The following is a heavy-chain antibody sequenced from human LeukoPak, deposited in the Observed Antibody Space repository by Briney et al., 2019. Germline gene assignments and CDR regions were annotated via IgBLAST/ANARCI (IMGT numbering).Heavy chain of an antibody. Sequence: GGSLRLSCAASGFTFSSYGMHWVRQAPGKGLEWVAVIRYDGSNKYYADSVKGRFTISRDNSKNTLYLQMNSLRAEDTAVYYCARDRVIAAAGTGRFDPWGQGTLVTVSS. J-gene: IGHJ5*02. CDR3: ARDRVIAAAGTGRFDP. D-gene: IGHD6-13*01. CDR1: GFTFSSYG. CDR2: IRYDGSNK. V-gene: IGHV3-33*01.